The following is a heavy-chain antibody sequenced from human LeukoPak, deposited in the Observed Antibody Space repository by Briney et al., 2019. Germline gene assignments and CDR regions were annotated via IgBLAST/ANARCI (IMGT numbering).Heavy chain of an antibody. V-gene: IGHV4-59*01. Sequence: IRQPPGKGLEWIGYIYYSGSTNYNPSLKSRVTISVDTSKNQFSLKLSSVTAADTAVYYCARSSSNDYGDLDFDYWGQGTLVTVSS. CDR2: IYYSGST. CDR3: ARSSSNDYGDLDFDY. D-gene: IGHD4-17*01. J-gene: IGHJ4*02.